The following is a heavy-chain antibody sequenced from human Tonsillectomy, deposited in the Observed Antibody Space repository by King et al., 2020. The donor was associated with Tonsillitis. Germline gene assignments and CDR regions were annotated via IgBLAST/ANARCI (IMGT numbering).Heavy chain of an antibody. D-gene: IGHD3-9*01. CDR1: GGTFSSYA. Sequence: VQLVESGAEVKKPGSSVKVSCKASGGTFSSYAISWVRQAPGQGLEWMGGIIPIFSTANYAQKFQGRVTITADESTSTAYMELSSLRSEDTAVYYCARVSRYFDSPDYYYYGMDVWGRGTTVTVSS. CDR2: IIPIFSTA. V-gene: IGHV1-69*01. J-gene: IGHJ6*02. CDR3: ARVSRYFDSPDYYYYGMDV.